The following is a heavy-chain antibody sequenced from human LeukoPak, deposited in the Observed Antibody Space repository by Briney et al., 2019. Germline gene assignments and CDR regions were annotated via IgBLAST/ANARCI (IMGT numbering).Heavy chain of an antibody. CDR3: AKDSGYSDYYMDV. J-gene: IGHJ6*03. CDR1: GFTFSSYG. Sequence: GGSLRLSCAASGFTFSSYGMHWVRQAPGKGLEWVAFIRYDGSDKYYADSVKGRFTISRDNSKNTLYLQMNSLRAEDTAVYYCAKDSGYSDYYMDVWGKGTTFIVSS. D-gene: IGHD5-18*01. CDR2: IRYDGSDK. V-gene: IGHV3-30*02.